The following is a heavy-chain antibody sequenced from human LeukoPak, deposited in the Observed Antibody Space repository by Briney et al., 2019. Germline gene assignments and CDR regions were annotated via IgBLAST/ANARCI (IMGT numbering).Heavy chain of an antibody. CDR1: GFTFSNYW. J-gene: IGHJ4*02. V-gene: IGHV3-74*01. Sequence: GGSLRLSCAPSGFTFSNYWMHWVRQAPGKGLVWVSRIKSDGSSTSYADSVKGRFTISRDNAKNTLYLQMNRLRAEDTAVYYCARAVGNSEDFDYWGQGTLVTVSS. D-gene: IGHD4-23*01. CDR2: IKSDGSST. CDR3: ARAVGNSEDFDY.